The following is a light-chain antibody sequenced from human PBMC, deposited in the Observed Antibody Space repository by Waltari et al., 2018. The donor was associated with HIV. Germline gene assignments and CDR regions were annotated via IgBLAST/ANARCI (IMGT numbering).Light chain of an antibody. CDR1: QSLSSY. V-gene: IGKV3-11*01. Sequence: EIVLTQSPGTLSLSPGERATLSCRANQSLSSYLAWYQQKPGQAPRLLIYDASKRATGIPARFSGSGSGTDFTLTISSLEPEDFAVYYCQHRSNWRGTFGGGTKVEIK. CDR2: DAS. J-gene: IGKJ4*01. CDR3: QHRSNWRGT.